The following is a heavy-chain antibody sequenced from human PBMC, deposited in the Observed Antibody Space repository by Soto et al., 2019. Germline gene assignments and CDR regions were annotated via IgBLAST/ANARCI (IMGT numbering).Heavy chain of an antibody. Sequence: QVQLVQSGAAVKKPASSVTVSCKTSGGTFVRHVISWVRQAPGQGPEWMGKINPLSGISNYAQKFQDRVTFTADTDSSTAYMELSSLRSDDTAVDYCATPACAATWWSPTQKLDHGGQGTLVTGS. CDR1: GGTFVRHV. D-gene: IGHD2-8*02. V-gene: IGHV1-69*09. J-gene: IGHJ5*02. CDR3: ATPACAATWWSPTQKLDH. CDR2: INPLSGIS.